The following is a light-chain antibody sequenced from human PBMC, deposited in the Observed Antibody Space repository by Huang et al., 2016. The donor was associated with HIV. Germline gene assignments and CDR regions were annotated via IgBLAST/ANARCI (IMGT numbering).Light chain of an antibody. CDR3: QQYNNWPPMYT. Sequence: VMTQSPATLSVSPGERATLSCRASQSVSSNLAWYQQKPGQAPRLLIYGASTRATGIPARFSGSGSGTEFTLTISSLQSEDFAVYYCQQYNNWPPMYTFGQGTKLEIK. CDR1: QSVSSN. V-gene: IGKV3-15*01. J-gene: IGKJ2*01. CDR2: GAS.